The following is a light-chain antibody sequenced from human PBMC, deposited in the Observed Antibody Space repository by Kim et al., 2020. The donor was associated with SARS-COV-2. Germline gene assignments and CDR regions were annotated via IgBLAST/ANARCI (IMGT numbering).Light chain of an antibody. Sequence: SPGESATPSCSASQSVRDKLAWYRQKPGQPPRLLIYDAYTRATDIPARFSCSGSGTEFALTISSLQSEDFALDFCQEYKSWPPVTFGGGTKVDIK. CDR1: QSVRDK. CDR3: QEYKSWPPVT. V-gene: IGKV3-15*01. J-gene: IGKJ4*01. CDR2: DAY.